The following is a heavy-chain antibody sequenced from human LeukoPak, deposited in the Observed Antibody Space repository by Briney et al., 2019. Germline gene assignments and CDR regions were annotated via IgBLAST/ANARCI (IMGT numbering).Heavy chain of an antibody. CDR3: AKDRNVDTAMVTHY. CDR2: ISYDGSNK. J-gene: IGHJ4*02. D-gene: IGHD5-18*01. CDR1: GFTFSSYA. V-gene: IGHV3-30*18. Sequence: GGSLRLSCAASGFTFSSYAMHWVRQAPGKRLEWVAVISYDGSNKYYADSVKGRFTISRDNSKNTLYLQMNSLRAEDTAVYYCAKDRNVDTAMVTHYWGQGTLVTVSS.